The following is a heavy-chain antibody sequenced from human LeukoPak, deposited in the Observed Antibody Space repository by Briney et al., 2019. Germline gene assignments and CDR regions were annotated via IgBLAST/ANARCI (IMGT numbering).Heavy chain of an antibody. D-gene: IGHD1-14*01. CDR2: INPDGRTT. CDR3: VRDAETAGSDY. V-gene: IGHV3-74*01. CDR1: GLTFSTFW. J-gene: IGHJ4*02. Sequence: GGSLRLSCSVSGLTFSTFWMHWVRQAPGKGLVWVSHINPDGRTTTYADSVKGRFTISRGNAKNTLYLQMNSLRAEDTAVYFCVRDAETAGSDYWGQGTLVTVSS.